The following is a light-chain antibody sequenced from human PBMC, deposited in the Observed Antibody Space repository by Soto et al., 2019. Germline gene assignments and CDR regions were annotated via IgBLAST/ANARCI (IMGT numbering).Light chain of an antibody. CDR2: RIF. J-gene: IGKJ1*01. V-gene: IGKV3-15*01. Sequence: EIVMTQSPATLSVSPGERATLSCRASQSVSSNLAWYQHKPGQAPRLVLKRIFIRAIGVPARFSGSGSETEFTLTINGLQSEDSGVYYCQQYNNWPRTFGQATKVDIK. CDR3: QQYNNWPRT. CDR1: QSVSSN.